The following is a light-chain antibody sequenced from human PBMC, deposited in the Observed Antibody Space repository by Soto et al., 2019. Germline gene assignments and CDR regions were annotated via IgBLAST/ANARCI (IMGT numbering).Light chain of an antibody. CDR1: QAISSK. V-gene: IGKV3-15*01. J-gene: IGKJ4*01. CDR3: QHYNNWLRA. CDR2: GAS. Sequence: EIVMTQSPATLSVPRGERATLSCRANQAISSKVAWYQQKPGQAPRLLIYGASTRATGIPARFSGSGSGTEFTLTISSLQSEDFAVYYCQHYNNWLRAFGGGTKVDIK.